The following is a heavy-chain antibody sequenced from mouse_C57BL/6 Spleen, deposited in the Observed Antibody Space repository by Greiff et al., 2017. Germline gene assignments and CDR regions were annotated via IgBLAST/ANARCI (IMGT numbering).Heavy chain of an antibody. CDR2: ISGGGGDT. CDR1: GFTFSSYT. D-gene: IGHD2-3*01. Sequence: EVMLVESGGGLVKPGGSLKLSCAASGFTFSSYTMSWVRQTPEKRLEWVATISGGGGDTYYPDSVKGRFTISRDNAKNTLYLQMSSLRSEDTAVYYCARHGWVLRAIDYWGQGTLVTVS. CDR3: ARHGWVLRAIDY. J-gene: IGHJ4*01. V-gene: IGHV5-9*01.